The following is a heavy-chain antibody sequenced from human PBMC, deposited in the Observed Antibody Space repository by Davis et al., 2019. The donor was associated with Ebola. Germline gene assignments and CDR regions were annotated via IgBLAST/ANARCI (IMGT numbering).Heavy chain of an antibody. Sequence: SVKVSCKASGGTFSSYAISWVRQAPGQGLEWMGGIIPIIGTANYAQKFQGRVTITADESTSTAYMELSSLRSEDTAVYHCARDPTRGQWLAWFDPWGQGTLVTVSS. V-gene: IGHV1-69*13. CDR2: IIPIIGTA. CDR3: ARDPTRGQWLAWFDP. J-gene: IGHJ5*02. D-gene: IGHD6-19*01. CDR1: GGTFSSYA.